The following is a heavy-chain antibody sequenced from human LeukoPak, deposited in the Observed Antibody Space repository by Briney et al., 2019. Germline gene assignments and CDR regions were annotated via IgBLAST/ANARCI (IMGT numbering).Heavy chain of an antibody. CDR1: GGSINNYY. Sequence: SETLSLTCTVSGGSINNYYWSWIRQPPGERLEWIGYTHDSGTTNYNPSLKTRVTISVDTSKIQFSLNLTSVTAADTAVYYCARLYGYTYGHGGMDVWGQGTTVTVSS. J-gene: IGHJ6*02. D-gene: IGHD5-18*01. V-gene: IGHV4-59*08. CDR3: ARLYGYTYGHGGMDV. CDR2: THDSGTT.